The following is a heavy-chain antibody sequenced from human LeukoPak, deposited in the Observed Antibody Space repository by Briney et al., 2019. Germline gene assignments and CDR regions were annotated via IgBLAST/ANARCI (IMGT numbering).Heavy chain of an antibody. Sequence: PGGSLRLSCAASGFTFSAYSMNWVRQAPGKGLEWVSYITSSSNTIYYADSVKGRFTISRDNAKNSLYLQMNSLRDEDTAVYYCARDQLYCSGGICYFEYWGQGTLVTVSS. CDR3: ARDQLYCSGGICYFEY. V-gene: IGHV3-48*02. D-gene: IGHD2-15*01. J-gene: IGHJ4*02. CDR1: GFTFSAYS. CDR2: ITSSSNTI.